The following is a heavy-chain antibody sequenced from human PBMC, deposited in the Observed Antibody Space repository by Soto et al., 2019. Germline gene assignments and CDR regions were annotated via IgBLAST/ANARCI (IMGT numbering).Heavy chain of an antibody. V-gene: IGHV4-59*11. CDR2: IYYGGST. J-gene: IGHJ4*01. Sequence: SETLSLTCTVSGDSIINGHYWSWIRQPPGKGLEWIGYIYYGGSTNYSPSLKSRVTISVDTSKNQFSLNLSSVSAADTAVYYCARASPVFGGFDSWGHGALVTSPQ. CDR3: ARASPVFGGFDS. CDR1: GDSIINGHY. D-gene: IGHD3-16*01.